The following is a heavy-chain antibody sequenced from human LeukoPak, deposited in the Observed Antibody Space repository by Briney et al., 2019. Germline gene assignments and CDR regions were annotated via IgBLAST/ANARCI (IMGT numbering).Heavy chain of an antibody. CDR2: ISYDGSNK. D-gene: IGHD1-26*01. CDR3: AKACLGSYSYYYYGMDV. V-gene: IGHV3-30*18. CDR1: GFTFSSYG. Sequence: GRSLRLSCAASGFTFSSYGMHWVRQAPGKGLEWVAVISYDGSNKYYADSVKGRFTISRDNSKNTLYLQMNSLRAEDTAVYYCAKACLGSYSYYYYGMDVWGQGTTVTVSS. J-gene: IGHJ6*02.